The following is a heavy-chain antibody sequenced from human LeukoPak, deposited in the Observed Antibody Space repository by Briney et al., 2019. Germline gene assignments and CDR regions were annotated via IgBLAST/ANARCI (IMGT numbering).Heavy chain of an antibody. Sequence: PSETLSLTCTVSGGSIRSSYYYWGWIRQPPGKGLEWIGSIYDSGSTYYNPSLKSRVTISVDTSKNQFSLKLNSVTAADTAVYYCARLCWGNQLAGFDSWGQGTLVTVSS. J-gene: IGHJ4*02. V-gene: IGHV4-39*01. CDR2: IYDSGST. CDR1: GGSIRSSYYY. D-gene: IGHD3-10*02. CDR3: ARLCWGNQLAGFDS.